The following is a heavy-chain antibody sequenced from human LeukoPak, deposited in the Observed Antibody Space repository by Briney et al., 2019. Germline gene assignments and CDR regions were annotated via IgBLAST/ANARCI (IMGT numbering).Heavy chain of an antibody. D-gene: IGHD3-3*01. V-gene: IGHV4-59*12. CDR1: GGSISNYY. Sequence: PSETLSLTCIVSGGSISNYYWSWIRQPPGKGLEWIGYISYSGSTNYNPSLESRVTISVDTSKNQFSLKLSSVTAADTAVYYCARGRGTIFGVAYYYYGMDVWGQGTTVTVSS. CDR3: ARGRGTIFGVAYYYYGMDV. J-gene: IGHJ6*02. CDR2: ISYSGST.